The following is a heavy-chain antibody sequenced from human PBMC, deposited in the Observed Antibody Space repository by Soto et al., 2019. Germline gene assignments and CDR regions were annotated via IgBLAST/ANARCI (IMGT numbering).Heavy chain of an antibody. D-gene: IGHD6-19*01. CDR3: ARLSSSGWPIDS. Sequence: LSLACTVSGGSISSGGYYWNWIRQHPGKGLEWIGYTYYSENTYYNPSLNSRITISADTSKNQFSLKLSSVTAADTAVYYCARLSSSGWPIDSWGQGTLVTVSS. CDR2: TYYSENT. V-gene: IGHV4-31*03. CDR1: GGSISSGGYY. J-gene: IGHJ4*02.